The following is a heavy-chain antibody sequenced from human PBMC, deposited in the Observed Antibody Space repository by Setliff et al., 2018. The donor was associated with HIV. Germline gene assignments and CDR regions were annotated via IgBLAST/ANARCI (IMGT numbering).Heavy chain of an antibody. D-gene: IGHD3-10*01. J-gene: IGHJ6*02. CDR1: GFVFSNYW. V-gene: IGHV3-74*01. CDR2: IDTDGSRT. Sequence: PGGSLRLSCAAAGFVFSNYWIHWVRQVAGKGLVWVSHIDTDGSRTAFADSVKGRFTISKDNTKNTVYLQMDSLRAEDTAVYYCARAAYYNGLDVWGQGTTVTVSS. CDR3: ARAAYYNGLDV.